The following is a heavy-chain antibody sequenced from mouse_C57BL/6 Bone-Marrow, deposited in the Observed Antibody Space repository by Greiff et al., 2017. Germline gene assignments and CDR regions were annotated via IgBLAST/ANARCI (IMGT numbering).Heavy chain of an antibody. CDR1: GFNIKDDY. J-gene: IGHJ4*01. CDR2: IDPENGDT. Sequence: EVQLQQSGAELVRPGASVKLSCTASGFNIKDDYMHWVKQRPEQGLEWIGWIDPENGDTEYASKFQGKATITADTSSNTAYLQLSSLTSEDTAVYYWTLSYGNSYAMDYWGQGTSVTVSS. V-gene: IGHV14-4*01. D-gene: IGHD2-1*01. CDR3: TLSYGNSYAMDY.